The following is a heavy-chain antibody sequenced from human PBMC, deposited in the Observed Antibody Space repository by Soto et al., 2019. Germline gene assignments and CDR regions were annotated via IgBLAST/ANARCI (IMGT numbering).Heavy chain of an antibody. D-gene: IGHD2-15*01. Sequence: GGSLRLSCASSGLTFSDYYMSWIRQAPGKGLEWVSYISSSSSYTNYADSVKGRFTISRDNAKNSLYLQMNSLRAEDTAVYYCARVPNTRIRRYCYFDYWGQGT. CDR1: GLTFSDYY. CDR3: ARVPNTRIRRYCYFDY. CDR2: ISSSSSYT. V-gene: IGHV3-11*05. J-gene: IGHJ4*02.